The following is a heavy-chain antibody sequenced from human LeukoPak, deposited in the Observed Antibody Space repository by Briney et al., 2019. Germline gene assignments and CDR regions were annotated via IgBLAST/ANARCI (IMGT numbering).Heavy chain of an antibody. D-gene: IGHD3-3*01. V-gene: IGHV4-61*02. CDR3: AGGGRYYTMDY. CDR1: GGSISSGSYY. CDR2: IYTSGST. Sequence: SETLSLTCTVSGGSISSGSYYWSWIRQPAGKGLEWIGRIYTSGSTNYNPSLKSRVTIPVDTSKNQFPLKLSSVTAADTAVYYCAGGGRYYTMDYWGQGTLVTVSS. J-gene: IGHJ4*02.